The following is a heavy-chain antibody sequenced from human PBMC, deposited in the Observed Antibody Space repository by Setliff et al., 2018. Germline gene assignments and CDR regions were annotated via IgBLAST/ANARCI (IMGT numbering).Heavy chain of an antibody. Sequence: PGGSLRLSCAASGFKFDDHVMYWVRQVPGKGLEWVAGITWNSDNTGYADSVKGRFTISRDNAKNSLSLQMNSLGAEDTAVYYCARSPANGGHDAFDIWGQGTMVTVSS. CDR3: ARSPANGGHDAFDI. CDR2: ITWNSDNT. V-gene: IGHV3-20*04. CDR1: GFKFDDHV. D-gene: IGHD6-25*01. J-gene: IGHJ3*02.